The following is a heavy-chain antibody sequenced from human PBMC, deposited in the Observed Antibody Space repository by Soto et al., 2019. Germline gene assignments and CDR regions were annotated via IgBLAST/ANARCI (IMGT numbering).Heavy chain of an antibody. V-gene: IGHV3-49*04. CDR3: TSITMIRGVPT. J-gene: IGHJ5*02. CDR1: GFTFGYYA. CDR2: IRSKAYGGTT. D-gene: IGHD3-10*01. Sequence: GGSLRLSCTASGFTFGYYAMSWVRQAPGKGLEWVGFIRSKAYGGTTEYAAPVKGRFTISRDDSKSIAYLQMNSLKTEDTAVYYCTSITMIRGVPTWGQGTLVTVSS.